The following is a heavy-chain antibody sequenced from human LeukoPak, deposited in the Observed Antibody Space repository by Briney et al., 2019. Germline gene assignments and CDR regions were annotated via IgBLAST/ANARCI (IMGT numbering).Heavy chain of an antibody. CDR3: VGLAECESGRGP. CDR2: MHHSRNT. J-gene: IGHJ5*02. D-gene: IGHD3-10*01. Sequence: SETLSLTCTVSGASVSSLRYHWMWIRQPPGKGLEYIGNMHHSRNTDYKPSLQSRVAISVDTSNNQVSLTLRSVTAADTALYYCVGLAECESGRGPWGQGTLVTVSS. V-gene: IGHV4-61*01. CDR1: GASVSSLRYH.